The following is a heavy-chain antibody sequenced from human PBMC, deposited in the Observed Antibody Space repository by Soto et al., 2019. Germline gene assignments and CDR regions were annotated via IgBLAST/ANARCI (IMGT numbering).Heavy chain of an antibody. V-gene: IGHV4-34*01. CDR1: GGSFSGYY. D-gene: IGHD6-13*01. CDR3: ARDGAYSSSWYGY. Sequence: QVQLQQWGAGLLKPSETLSLTCAVYGGSFSGYYWSWIRQPPGKGLEWIGEINHSGSTNYNPSLKSRVTISVDTSKNQFSLKLSSVTAADTAVYYCARDGAYSSSWYGYWGQGTLVTVSS. J-gene: IGHJ4*02. CDR2: INHSGST.